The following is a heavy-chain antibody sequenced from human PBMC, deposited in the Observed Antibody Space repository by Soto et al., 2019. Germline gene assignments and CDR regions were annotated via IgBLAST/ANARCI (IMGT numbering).Heavy chain of an antibody. Sequence: EVQLVESGGGLVQPGGSLRLSCAASGFTVSDYWMHVVRQAPGKGLEWVSRIKRDGSTTNYADSVKGRFTISRDNAKNTLYLEMNSLRVEDTADYYCARGAINYYYEDVWGKGTTVTVSS. J-gene: IGHJ6*03. CDR2: IKRDGSTT. CDR1: GFTVSDYW. V-gene: IGHV3-74*01. CDR3: ARGAINYYYEDV.